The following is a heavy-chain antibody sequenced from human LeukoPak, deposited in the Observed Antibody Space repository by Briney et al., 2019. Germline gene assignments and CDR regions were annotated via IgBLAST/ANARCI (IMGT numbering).Heavy chain of an antibody. J-gene: IGHJ5*02. D-gene: IGHD6-19*01. CDR3: ARDAPPITGWYKWFDP. V-gene: IGHV1-46*01. CDR2: INPSGGST. CDR1: GYTFTSYY. Sequence: GASVKVSCKASGYTFTSYYMHWVRQAPGQGLEWMGIINPSGGSTSYAQKFQGRVTMTRDTSTSTVYMELSSLRSEDTAVYYCARDAPPITGWYKWFDPWGQGTLVTVSS.